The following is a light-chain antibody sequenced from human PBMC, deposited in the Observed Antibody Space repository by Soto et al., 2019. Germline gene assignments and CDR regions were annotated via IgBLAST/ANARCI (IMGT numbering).Light chain of an antibody. CDR3: QQAYT. CDR2: KAS. V-gene: IGKV1-5*03. CDR1: QSISSW. J-gene: IGKJ2*01. Sequence: DIQMTQSPYTLSASVGDRVTITCRASQSISSWLAWYQQKPGKAPKLLIYKASSLESGVPSRFSGSGSGTEFTLTISSLQPDDFATYYCQQAYTFGQGTKLEIK.